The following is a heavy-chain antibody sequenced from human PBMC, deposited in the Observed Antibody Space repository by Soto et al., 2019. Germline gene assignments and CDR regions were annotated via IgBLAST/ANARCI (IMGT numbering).Heavy chain of an antibody. D-gene: IGHD6-13*01. CDR3: ARYPLKGIAADYYYGMDV. Sequence: GASVKVSCKASGGTFSSYAISWVRQAPGQGLEWMGGIIPIFGTANYAQKFQGRVTITADESTSTAYMELSSLRSEDTAVYYCARYPLKGIAADYYYGMDVWGQGTTVTVSS. CDR2: IIPIFGTA. CDR1: GGTFSSYA. J-gene: IGHJ6*02. V-gene: IGHV1-69*13.